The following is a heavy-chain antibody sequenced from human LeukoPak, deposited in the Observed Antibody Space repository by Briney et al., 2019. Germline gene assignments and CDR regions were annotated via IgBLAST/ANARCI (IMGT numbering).Heavy chain of an antibody. D-gene: IGHD6-6*01. Sequence: SETLSLTCIVSGGSVSSPNSYWSWNRQPPGKGLEWIGNVYYIGTTTYNSSLKSRVTISIDTSKNQFSLEVTSVTAADTAVYYCARNTSSSPWFDPWGQGTLVTVSS. CDR3: ARNTSSSPWFDP. V-gene: IGHV4-61*01. J-gene: IGHJ5*02. CDR1: GGSVSSPNSY. CDR2: VYYIGTT.